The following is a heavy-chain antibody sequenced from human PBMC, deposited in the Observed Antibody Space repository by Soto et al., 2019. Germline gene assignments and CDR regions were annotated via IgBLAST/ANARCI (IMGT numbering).Heavy chain of an antibody. V-gene: IGHV3-74*01. Sequence: GGSLRLSCAASGFTFSSYWMHWVRQAPGRGLVWVSRINGDGSGTTYADSVKGRFTISRDNAKNTLYLQMSSLRAEDTAVYYCASRLTHAFDIWGQGTMVTVSS. J-gene: IGHJ3*02. CDR3: ASRLTHAFDI. CDR2: INGDGSGT. CDR1: GFTFSSYW. D-gene: IGHD2-21*02.